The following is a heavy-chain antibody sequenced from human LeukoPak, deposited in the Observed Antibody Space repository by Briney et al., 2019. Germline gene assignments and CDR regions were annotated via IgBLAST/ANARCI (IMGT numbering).Heavy chain of an antibody. CDR2: IYHSGST. Sequence: SETLSLTCAVSGGSISGSNWWSWVRQPPGKGLEWIGEIYHSGSTNYNPSLKSRVTISVDKSKNQFSLKLSSVTAADTAVYYCARTRGIAVAGTYLDVWGKGTTVTISS. CDR1: GGSISGSNW. V-gene: IGHV4-4*02. CDR3: ARTRGIAVAGTYLDV. J-gene: IGHJ6*03. D-gene: IGHD6-19*01.